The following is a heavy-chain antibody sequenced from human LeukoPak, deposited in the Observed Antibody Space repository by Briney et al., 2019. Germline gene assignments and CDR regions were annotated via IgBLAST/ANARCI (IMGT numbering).Heavy chain of an antibody. CDR1: GFTVSSNY. CDR2: IYSGGST. V-gene: IGHV3-53*01. D-gene: IGHD6-13*01. J-gene: IGHJ4*02. Sequence: GGSLRLSCAASGFTVSSNYMSWVRQAPGKGLEWVSVIYSGGSTYYADSVKGRFTISRDNSKNTLYLQMNSLRAEDTAVYYCARAGAAGSQGFDYWGQGTLVTVSS. CDR3: ARAGAAGSQGFDY.